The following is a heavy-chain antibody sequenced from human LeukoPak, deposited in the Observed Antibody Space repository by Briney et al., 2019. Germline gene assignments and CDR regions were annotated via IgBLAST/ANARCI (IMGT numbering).Heavy chain of an antibody. Sequence: GGSLRLSCAASGFIFSSYSMNWVRQAPGKGLEWVSYISSTSSTIYYADSVKGRFTISRDNAKNSLYLQMNSLRAEDTAVYYCARVGYYYGSGTYDHLFFDPWGQGTLVTVSS. CDR2: ISSTSSTI. V-gene: IGHV3-48*01. CDR3: ARVGYYYGSGTYDHLFFDP. CDR1: GFIFSSYS. J-gene: IGHJ5*02. D-gene: IGHD3-10*01.